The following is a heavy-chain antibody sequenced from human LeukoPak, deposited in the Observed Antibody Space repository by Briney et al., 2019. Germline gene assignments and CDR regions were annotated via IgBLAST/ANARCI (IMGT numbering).Heavy chain of an antibody. CDR3: ARTHSSSWGIIDY. J-gene: IGHJ4*02. D-gene: IGHD2-2*01. CDR1: GFTFSTYG. Sequence: PGGSLRLSCAASGFTFSTYGMHWVRWAPGKGLEWVAFIRNDGSTKYYADSVKGRFILSRDNSKNTLYLQINSLRAEDTAVYYCARTHSSSWGIIDYWGQGTLVTVSS. CDR2: IRNDGSTK. V-gene: IGHV3-30*02.